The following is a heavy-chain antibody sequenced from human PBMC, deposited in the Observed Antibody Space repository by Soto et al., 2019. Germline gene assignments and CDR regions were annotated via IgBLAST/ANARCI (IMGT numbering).Heavy chain of an antibody. CDR2: INPHSGAT. J-gene: IGHJ5*02. V-gene: IGHV1-2*02. Sequence: ASVKVSCKASGYIFSAKYIHWLRQSPGQGLEWLGWINPHSGATNYAQKFLGRVTMSADTSASTAYMDLARLKSDDTAVYYCVGAHALGFSNWFDPWGRGTLVTVSS. CDR1: GYIFSAKY. D-gene: IGHD3-10*01. CDR3: VGAHALGFSNWFDP.